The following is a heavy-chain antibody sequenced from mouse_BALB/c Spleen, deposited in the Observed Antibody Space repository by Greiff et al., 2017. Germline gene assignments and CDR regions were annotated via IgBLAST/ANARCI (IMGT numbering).Heavy chain of an antibody. CDR3: ARSYGNWYFDV. V-gene: IGHV5-17*02. CDR1: GFTFSSFG. J-gene: IGHJ1*01. CDR2: ISSGSSTI. D-gene: IGHD2-1*01. Sequence: EVQRVESGGGLVQPGGSRKLSCAASGFTFSSFGMHWVRQAPEKGLEWVAYISSGSSTIYYADTVKGRFTISRDNPKNTLFLQMTSLRSEDTAMYYCARSYGNWYFDVWGAGTTVTVSS.